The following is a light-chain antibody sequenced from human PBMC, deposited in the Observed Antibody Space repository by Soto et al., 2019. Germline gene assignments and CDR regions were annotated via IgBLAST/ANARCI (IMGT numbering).Light chain of an antibody. V-gene: IGKV1-5*03. CDR3: QQYEIYPIT. Sequence: DIQMTQSPSTLSASVGDRVTITCRASQNINSWLAWYQQKPGKAPKLLIYKASSLESGVPSRFSGSGSGTEFTLTISSLQPDDFAAYYCQQYEIYPITFGQGTRLEIE. J-gene: IGKJ5*01. CDR2: KAS. CDR1: QNINSW.